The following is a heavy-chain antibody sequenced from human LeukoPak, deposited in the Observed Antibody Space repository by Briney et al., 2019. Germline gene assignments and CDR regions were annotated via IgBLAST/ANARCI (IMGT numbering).Heavy chain of an antibody. D-gene: IGHD6-13*01. CDR1: GGPISSYY. CDR3: ARHFSGIAARFDP. V-gene: IGHV4-4*09. CDR2: IYTSGST. J-gene: IGHJ5*02. Sequence: SETLSLTCTVSGGPISSYYWSWIRQPPGKGLEWIGYIYTSGSTNYNPSLKSRVTISVDTSKNQFSLKLSSVTAADTAVYYCARHFSGIAARFDPRGQGTLVTVSS.